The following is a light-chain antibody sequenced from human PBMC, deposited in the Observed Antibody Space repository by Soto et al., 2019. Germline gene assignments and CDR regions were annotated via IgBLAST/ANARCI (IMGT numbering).Light chain of an antibody. Sequence: DIQMTQSPTSLSASVGDRVTITCQASQDISNYLNWYQQKSGKAPKLLIYDASNLETGVPSRFSGSGSGTDFTFTISSLQAEDIATYYCQQYDNLPPEFTFGGGTKVEIK. J-gene: IGKJ4*01. CDR2: DAS. V-gene: IGKV1-33*01. CDR3: QQYDNLPPEFT. CDR1: QDISNY.